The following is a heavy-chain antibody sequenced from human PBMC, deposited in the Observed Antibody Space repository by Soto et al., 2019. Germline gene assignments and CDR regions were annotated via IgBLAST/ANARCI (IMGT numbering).Heavy chain of an antibody. V-gene: IGHV3-33*01. J-gene: IGHJ4*02. Sequence: GGSLRLSCAASGFTFSSYGMHRVRQAPGKGLEWVAVIWYDGSNKYYADSVKGRFTISRDNSKNTLYLQMNSLRAEDTAVYYWARAPPQYGDLFDYWGQGPLVTVSS. CDR2: IWYDGSNK. CDR3: ARAPPQYGDLFDY. CDR1: GFTFSSYG. D-gene: IGHD4-17*01.